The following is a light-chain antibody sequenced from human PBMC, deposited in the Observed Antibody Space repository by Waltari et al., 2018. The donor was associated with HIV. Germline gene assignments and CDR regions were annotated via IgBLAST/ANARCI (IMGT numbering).Light chain of an antibody. CDR3: QAWDNNSAV. V-gene: IGLV3-1*01. CDR2: QNS. J-gene: IGLJ2*01. CDR1: KLGDKN. Sequence: SYELTQPPSMSVSPGQTASITCSGDKLGDKNVCWYQQRPGQSPVMVIYQNSERPSVVPERFSGSKSGNTATLTISGTQAINEADYYCQAWDNNSAVFGGGTKLTVL.